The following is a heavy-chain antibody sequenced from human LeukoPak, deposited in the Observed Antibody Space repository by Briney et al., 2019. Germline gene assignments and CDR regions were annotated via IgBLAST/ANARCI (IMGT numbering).Heavy chain of an antibody. V-gene: IGHV3-9*01. J-gene: IGHJ4*02. CDR3: VKDALNYYGSGSYDY. CDR2: ISWNSGSI. Sequence: AGGSLRLSCAASGFTFDDYAMHWVRQAPGKGLEWVSGISWNSGSIAYADSVRGRFTISRDNAQNSLYLQMNSLRPEDTALYYCVKDALNYYGSGSYDYWGQGTLVTVSS. D-gene: IGHD3-10*01. CDR1: GFTFDDYA.